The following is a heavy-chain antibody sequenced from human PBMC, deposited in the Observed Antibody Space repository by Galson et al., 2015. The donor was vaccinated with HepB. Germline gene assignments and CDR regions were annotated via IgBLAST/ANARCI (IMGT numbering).Heavy chain of an antibody. V-gene: IGHV3-30-3*01. D-gene: IGHD6-13*01. CDR3: ARDGGLSSSWYWFDP. J-gene: IGHJ5*02. CDR1: GFTFSSYA. Sequence: SLRLSCAASGFTFSSYAMHWVRQAPGKGLEWVAVISYDGSNKYYADSVKGRFTISRDNSKNTLYLQMYSLRAEDTAVYYCARDGGLSSSWYWFDPWCQGTLVTVSS. CDR2: ISYDGSNK.